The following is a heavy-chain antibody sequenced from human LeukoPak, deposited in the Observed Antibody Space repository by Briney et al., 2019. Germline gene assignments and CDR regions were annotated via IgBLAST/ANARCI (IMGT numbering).Heavy chain of an antibody. V-gene: IGHV3-74*01. D-gene: IGHD3-22*01. CDR3: AREGPLLPFDY. Sequence: GGSLRLSCAASGFTFSSYWMHWVRQAPGKGLVWVSRINTDGSSTSYADSVKGRFTIPRDNAKNTLYLQMNSLRAEDTAVYYCAREGPLLPFDYWGQGTLVTVSS. CDR1: GFTFSSYW. J-gene: IGHJ4*02. CDR2: INTDGSST.